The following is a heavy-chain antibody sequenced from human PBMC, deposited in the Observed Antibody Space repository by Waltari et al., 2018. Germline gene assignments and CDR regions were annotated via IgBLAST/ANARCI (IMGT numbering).Heavy chain of an antibody. CDR1: GYSITCAYW. CDR3: AGHEWGLPGF. Sequence: QVQLQESGPGLVKPSETLSLTCGVSGYSITCAYWWAWFRQPPGKGLEWIASIHNTGDTQYAPSLKSRVTISADQSKNGVSLRLTSVTAADTAVYYCAGHEWGLPGFWGQGTLVTVSS. CDR2: IHNTGDT. J-gene: IGHJ4*02. V-gene: IGHV4-38-2*01. D-gene: IGHD1-26*01.